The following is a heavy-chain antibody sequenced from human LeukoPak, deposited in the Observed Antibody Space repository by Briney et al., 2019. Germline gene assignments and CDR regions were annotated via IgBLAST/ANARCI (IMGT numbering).Heavy chain of an antibody. CDR2: ISAYNGDT. V-gene: IGHV1-18*01. CDR3: ARDIRLGAPRSLDY. CDR1: GGTFSNYA. J-gene: IGHJ4*02. D-gene: IGHD1-26*01. Sequence: GSSVKVSCKASGGTFSNYAISWVRQAPGQGLEWMGWISAYNGDTNYAQKLQGRVTMTTDTSTSTAYMELRSLRSDDTAVYYCARDIRLGAPRSLDYWGQGTLVTVSS.